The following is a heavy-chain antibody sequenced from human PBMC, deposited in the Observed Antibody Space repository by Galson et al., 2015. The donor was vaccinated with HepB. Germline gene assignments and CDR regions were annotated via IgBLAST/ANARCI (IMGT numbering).Heavy chain of an antibody. V-gene: IGHV3-23*01. J-gene: IGHJ4*02. Sequence: SLGLSCAASGFTFSSYAMSWVRQAPGKGLEWVSAISGSGGSTYYADSVKGRFTISRDNSKNTLYLQMNSLRAEDTAVYYCATRIAAAGSPNYFDYWGQGTLVTVSS. CDR1: GFTFSSYA. CDR2: ISGSGGST. D-gene: IGHD6-13*01. CDR3: ATRIAAAGSPNYFDY.